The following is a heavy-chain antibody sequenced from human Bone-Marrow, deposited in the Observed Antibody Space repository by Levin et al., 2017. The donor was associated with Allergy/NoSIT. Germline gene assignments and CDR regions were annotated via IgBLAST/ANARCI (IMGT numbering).Heavy chain of an antibody. V-gene: IGHV3-15*01. Sequence: KRGESLKISCEASGFTFNNAWMSWVRQAPGKGLEWVGRIRSKTDGGTTDYAAPVKGDFSISRDESKNTLYLQMNSLKTEDTAGYYCTTDRALGAFDIWGQGTVVTVSS. J-gene: IGHJ3*02. CDR3: TTDRALGAFDI. D-gene: IGHD3-16*01. CDR1: GFTFNNAW. CDR2: IRSKTDGGTT.